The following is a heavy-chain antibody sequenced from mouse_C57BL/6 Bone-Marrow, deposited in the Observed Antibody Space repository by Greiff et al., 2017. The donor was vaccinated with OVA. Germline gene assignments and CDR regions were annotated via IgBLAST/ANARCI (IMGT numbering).Heavy chain of an antibody. CDR3: ARDWDWYFDV. CDR1: GYTFTSYW. CDR2: IHPNSGST. J-gene: IGHJ1*03. D-gene: IGHD4-1*01. Sequence: QVHVKQPGAELVKPGASVKLSCKASGYTFTSYWMHWVKQRPGQGLEWIGMIHPNSGSTNYNEKFKSKATLTVDKSSSTAYMQLSSRTSEDSAVYYCARDWDWYFDVWGTGTTVTVSS. V-gene: IGHV1-64*01.